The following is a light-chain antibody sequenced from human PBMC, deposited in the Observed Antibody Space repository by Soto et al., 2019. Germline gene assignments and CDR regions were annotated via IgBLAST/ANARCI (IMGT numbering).Light chain of an antibody. J-gene: IGLJ1*01. V-gene: IGLV2-14*01. CDR3: SSYTSSITYV. Sequence: QSVLTQPASVSGSPGQSITFSCTGTSSDVGGYNYVSWYQQHPGKAPKLMIYDVSNRPSGVSNRFSGSKSGNTASLTISGLQAEDEADYYCSSYTSSITYVFGTGTKVTVL. CDR1: SSDVGGYNY. CDR2: DVS.